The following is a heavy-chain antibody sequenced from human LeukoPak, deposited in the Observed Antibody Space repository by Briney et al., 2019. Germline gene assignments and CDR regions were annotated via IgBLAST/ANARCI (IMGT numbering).Heavy chain of an antibody. J-gene: IGHJ3*02. CDR3: ATSPLWGYAFDI. D-gene: IGHD2/OR15-2a*01. CDR2: ISGSSTYM. V-gene: IGHV3-21*01. Sequence: KSGGSLRLSCAASGFTFSSYSMNWVRQAPGKGLEWVSSISGSSTYMFYADSVKGRFTISRDNAKNSLYLQMNSLRAEDTAVYYCATSPLWGYAFDIWGQGTMVTVSS. CDR1: GFTFSSYS.